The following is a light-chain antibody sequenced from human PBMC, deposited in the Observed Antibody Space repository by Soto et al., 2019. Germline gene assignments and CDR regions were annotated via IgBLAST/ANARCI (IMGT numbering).Light chain of an antibody. V-gene: IGLV1-47*01. Sequence: QSVLTQPPSASGTPGQRVTISCSGSSSNIGSNYVYWYQQLPGTAPKLLIYRNNQRPSGVPDRFSGSKSGTSASLAISGLRSEDEADYYCAAWDDSLSGLVFGGGTSSPS. CDR3: AAWDDSLSGLV. CDR2: RNN. CDR1: SSNIGSNY. J-gene: IGLJ2*01.